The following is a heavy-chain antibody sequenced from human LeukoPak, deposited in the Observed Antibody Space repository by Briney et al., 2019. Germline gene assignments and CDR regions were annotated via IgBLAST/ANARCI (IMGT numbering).Heavy chain of an antibody. CDR2: IYPGDSDT. V-gene: IGHV5-51*01. Sequence: PGESLKISCKGSGYSFTSYWISWVRQMPGKGLEWMGIIYPGDSDTRYSPSFQGQVTISADKSISTAYLPWSSLKASDTAMYYCARRGYSYGYSYYYYMDVWGKGTTVTVSS. D-gene: IGHD5-18*01. CDR1: GYSFTSYW. J-gene: IGHJ6*03. CDR3: ARRGYSYGYSYYYYMDV.